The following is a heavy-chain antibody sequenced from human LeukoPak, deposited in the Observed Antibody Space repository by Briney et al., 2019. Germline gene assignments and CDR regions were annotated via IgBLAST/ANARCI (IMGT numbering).Heavy chain of an antibody. CDR3: ARQGSGTSYYYYAFPY. CDR2: INHSGNT. Sequence: SETLSLTCAVYGGSLSGYYWSWIRQPPGKGLEWIGEINHSGNTNYNPSLKSRVTMSVDTSKNHFYLKLSSVTAADTAVYYCARQGSGTSYYYYAFPYWGQGTLVTVSS. V-gene: IGHV4-34*01. D-gene: IGHD1-26*01. J-gene: IGHJ4*02. CDR1: GGSLSGYY.